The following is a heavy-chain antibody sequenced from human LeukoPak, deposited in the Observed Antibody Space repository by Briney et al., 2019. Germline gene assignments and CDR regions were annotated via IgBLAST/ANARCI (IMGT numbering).Heavy chain of an antibody. CDR2: IKPDGREK. V-gene: IGHV3-7*03. CDR1: GSTLSNYW. CDR3: AKAQQAAAVGDY. Sequence: GGSLRLSCEASGSTLSNYWITWVRQAPGKGLEWVANIKPDGREKYYMPSVKGRFTISRDSAKNSFYLQMNSLRAEDTAVYYCAKAQQAAAVGDYWGQGTLVTVSS. D-gene: IGHD6-13*01. J-gene: IGHJ4*02.